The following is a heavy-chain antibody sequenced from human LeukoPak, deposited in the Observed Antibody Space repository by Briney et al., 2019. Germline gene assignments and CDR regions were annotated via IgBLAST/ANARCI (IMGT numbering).Heavy chain of an antibody. Sequence: GGSLRLSCAASGFTFSSYGMHWVRQAPGKGLEWVAFIRYDGSNKYYADSVKGRFTISRDNSKNTLYLQMNSLRAEDTAVYYCAKTSKGYSSGWYSFDYWGQGTVVTVSS. CDR2: IRYDGSNK. J-gene: IGHJ4*02. V-gene: IGHV3-30*02. D-gene: IGHD6-19*01. CDR3: AKTSKGYSSGWYSFDY. CDR1: GFTFSSYG.